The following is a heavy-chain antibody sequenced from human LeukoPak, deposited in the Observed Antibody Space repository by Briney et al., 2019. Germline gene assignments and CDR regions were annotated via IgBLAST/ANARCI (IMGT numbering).Heavy chain of an antibody. CDR2: IYSGGST. V-gene: IGHV3-53*01. Sequence: PGGSLRLSCAASGFTFSSYAMSWVRQAPGKGLEWVSVIYSGGSTYYADSVKGRFTISRDNSKNTLYLQMNSLRAEDTAVYYCARNGGRGYYYRYFDYWGQGTLVTVSS. CDR1: GFTFSSYA. CDR3: ARNGGRGYYYRYFDY. D-gene: IGHD3-22*01. J-gene: IGHJ4*02.